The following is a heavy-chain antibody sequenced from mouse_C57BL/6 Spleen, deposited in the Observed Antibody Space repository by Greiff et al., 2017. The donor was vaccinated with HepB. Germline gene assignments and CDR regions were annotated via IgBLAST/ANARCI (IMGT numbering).Heavy chain of an antibody. V-gene: IGHV1-50*01. CDR1: GYTFTSYW. CDR2: IDPSDSYT. J-gene: IGHJ1*03. Sequence: QVQLQQPGAELVKPGASVKLSCKASGYTFTSYWMQWVKQRPGQGLEWIGEIDPSDSYTNYNQKFKGKATLTVDTSSSTAYMQLSSLTSEDSAVYYCARPLGSSYDYFYVWGTGTTVTVSS. CDR3: ARPLGSSYDYFYV. D-gene: IGHD1-1*01.